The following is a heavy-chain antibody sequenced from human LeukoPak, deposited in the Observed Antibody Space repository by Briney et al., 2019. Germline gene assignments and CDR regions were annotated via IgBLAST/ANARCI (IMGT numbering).Heavy chain of an antibody. J-gene: IGHJ4*02. CDR2: ISYEGSNK. CDR3: ARVHGYNYEYYFDY. Sequence: GGSLRLSCAASGFNFGVYAMHWVRQAPGKGLEWVSEISYEGSNKNYGDSVKGRFTISRDNSNNTLYLQMSSLRPEDTAVYYCARVHGYNYEYYFDYWGQGTLVTVSS. V-gene: IGHV3-30*04. D-gene: IGHD5-18*01. CDR1: GFNFGVYA.